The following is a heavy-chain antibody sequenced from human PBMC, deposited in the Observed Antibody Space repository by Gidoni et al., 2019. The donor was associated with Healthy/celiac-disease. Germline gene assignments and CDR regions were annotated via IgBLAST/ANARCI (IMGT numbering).Heavy chain of an antibody. Sequence: GKGLEWVAVISYDGSNKYYADSVKGRFTISRDNSKNTLYLQMNSLRAEDTAVYYCAKDGDGVALYYYFDYWGQGTLVTVSS. CDR3: AKDGDGVALYYYFDY. D-gene: IGHD2-15*01. CDR2: ISYDGSNK. V-gene: IGHV3-30*18. J-gene: IGHJ4*02.